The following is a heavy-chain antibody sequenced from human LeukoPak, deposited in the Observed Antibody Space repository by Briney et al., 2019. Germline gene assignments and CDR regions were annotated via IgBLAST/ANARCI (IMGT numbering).Heavy chain of an antibody. V-gene: IGHV3-66*01. CDR1: GITVSSNF. CDR3: TRDTFGARDS. D-gene: IGHD3-10*01. J-gene: IGHJ4*02. CDR2: IYSAGST. Sequence: PGGSLRLSCAASGITVSSNFMTWVRQAPGKGLEWVSVIYSAGSTDYADSVKGRFTISSDSSKNTLYLQMNSLRAEDTAVYYCTRDTFGARDSWGQGTLVTVSS.